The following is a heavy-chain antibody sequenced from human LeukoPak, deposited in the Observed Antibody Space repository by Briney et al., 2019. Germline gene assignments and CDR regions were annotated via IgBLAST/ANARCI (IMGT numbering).Heavy chain of an antibody. D-gene: IGHD3-22*01. V-gene: IGHV1-46*01. CDR1: GGTFSSYA. J-gene: IGHJ6*03. Sequence: ASVKVSCKASGGTFSSYAISWVRQAPGQGLEWMGIINPSGDPTTYAQKFQGRVTMTSDMSTSTVYMELSSLRSEDTAVYYSARSSGYYSSLFYMHVWGKGTTVTVSS. CDR2: INPSGDPT. CDR3: ARSSGYYSSLFYMHV.